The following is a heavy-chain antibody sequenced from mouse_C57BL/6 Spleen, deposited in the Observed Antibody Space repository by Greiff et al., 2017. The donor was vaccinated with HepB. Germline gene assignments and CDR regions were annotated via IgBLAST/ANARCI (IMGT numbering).Heavy chain of an antibody. CDR3: ARWEDGYYLDY. V-gene: IGHV1-59*01. Sequence: QVQLQQSGAELVRPGTSVKLSCKASGYTFTSYWMHWVKQRPGQGLEWIGVIDPSDSYTNYNQKFKGKATLTVDTSSSTAYMQLSSLTSEDSAVYYCARWEDGYYLDYWGQGTTLTVSS. CDR1: GYTFTSYW. J-gene: IGHJ2*01. D-gene: IGHD2-3*01. CDR2: IDPSDSYT.